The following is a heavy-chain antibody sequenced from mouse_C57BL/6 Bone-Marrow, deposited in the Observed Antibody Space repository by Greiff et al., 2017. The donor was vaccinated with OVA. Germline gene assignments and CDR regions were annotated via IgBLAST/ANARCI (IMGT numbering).Heavy chain of an antibody. CDR1: GFTFSDYY. Sequence: EVQVVESEGGLVQPGSSMKLSCTASGFTFSDYYMAWVRQVPEKGLEWVANINYDGSSTYYLDSLKSRFIISRDNAKNILYLQMSSLKSEDTATYYCAREDTRGFAYWGQGTLVTVSA. CDR3: AREDTRGFAY. V-gene: IGHV5-16*01. CDR2: INYDGSST. J-gene: IGHJ3*01. D-gene: IGHD3-3*01.